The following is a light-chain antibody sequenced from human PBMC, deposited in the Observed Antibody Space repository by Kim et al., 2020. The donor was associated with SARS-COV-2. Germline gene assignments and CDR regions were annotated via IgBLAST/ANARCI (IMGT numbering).Light chain of an antibody. Sequence: SASVGDRVPSTCRASQSICSSLVWYQQKPGKAPKLLIYKASNLENGVPSRFSGSGSGTEFTLTISSLQPADCATYYCQQYNTMWTFGQGTKVDIK. J-gene: IGKJ1*01. CDR1: QSICSS. V-gene: IGKV1-5*03. CDR3: QQYNTMWT. CDR2: KAS.